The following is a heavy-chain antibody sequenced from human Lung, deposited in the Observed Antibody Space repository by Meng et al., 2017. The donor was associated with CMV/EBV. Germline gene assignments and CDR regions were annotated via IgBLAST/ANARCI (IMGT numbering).Heavy chain of an antibody. Sequence: GEXXKISCAASGFNFSDYSMNWVRQAPGKGLEWVSSITYSSSYKKYADSVKGRFTISRDNAKNSLFLQMSSLRAEDTAVYYCARRWGASVGVYYYYGMDVWGQGXTVTVSS. V-gene: IGHV3-21*06. D-gene: IGHD2-8*01. CDR2: ITYSSSYK. CDR1: GFNFSDYS. J-gene: IGHJ6*02. CDR3: ARRWGASVGVYYYYGMDV.